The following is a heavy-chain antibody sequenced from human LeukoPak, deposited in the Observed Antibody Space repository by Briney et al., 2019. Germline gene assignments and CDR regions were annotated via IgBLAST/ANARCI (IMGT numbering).Heavy chain of an antibody. D-gene: IGHD6-6*01. CDR1: GFTFSSYA. CDR3: AKDLYSSSPDSGPSAQNCFDP. Sequence: PGGSLRLSCSASGFTFSSYAMHWVRQAPGKGLEYVSAISTNGGTTYYADSVKGRFTISRDNSKNTLYLQMTSLRADDTAVYYCAKDLYSSSPDSGPSAQNCFDPWGQGTLVTVSS. V-gene: IGHV3-64D*06. CDR2: ISTNGGTT. J-gene: IGHJ5*02.